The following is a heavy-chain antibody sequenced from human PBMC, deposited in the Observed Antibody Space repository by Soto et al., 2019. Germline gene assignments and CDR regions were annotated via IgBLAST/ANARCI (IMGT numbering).Heavy chain of an antibody. J-gene: IGHJ4*02. CDR3: TTDRLYSPVDH. D-gene: IGHD3-16*02. CDR2: IKSKSDGGTT. Sequence: GPLILPWSGSGFSFASAWIGWVRQTPEKGLEWVGRIKSKSDGGTTDYAAPVKGRFTIPRDDSENPLYLQMNSLKTEDTAEYYCTTDRLYSPVDHWGQGPLVTVSS. CDR1: GFSFASAW. V-gene: IGHV3-15*01.